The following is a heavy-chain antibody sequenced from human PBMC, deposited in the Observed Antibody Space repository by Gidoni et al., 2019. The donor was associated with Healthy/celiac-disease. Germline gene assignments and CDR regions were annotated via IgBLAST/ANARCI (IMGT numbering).Heavy chain of an antibody. J-gene: IGHJ3*02. V-gene: IGHV3-30*01. D-gene: IGHD2-21*02. CDR3: ARENGGNSWHDAFDI. Sequence: GRFTISRDNSKNTLYLQMNSLRAEDTAVYYCARENGGNSWHDAFDIWGQGTMVTVSS.